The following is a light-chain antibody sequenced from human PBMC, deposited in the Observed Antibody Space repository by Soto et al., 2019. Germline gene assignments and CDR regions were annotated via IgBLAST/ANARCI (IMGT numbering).Light chain of an antibody. CDR2: AAS. J-gene: IGKJ2*01. Sequence: DIQMTQSPSSLSASVGDRVIITCRASQGISNYLAWYQQKPGKVPKLLIYAASTLQSGVPSRFSGSGSGTDFTLNISSLQPEDVATYYCHKYNSAPYTFGQGTKLEIK. CDR1: QGISNY. CDR3: HKYNSAPYT. V-gene: IGKV1-27*01.